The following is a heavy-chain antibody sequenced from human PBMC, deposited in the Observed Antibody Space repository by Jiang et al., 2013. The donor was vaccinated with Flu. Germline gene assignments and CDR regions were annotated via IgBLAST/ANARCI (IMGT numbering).Heavy chain of an antibody. CDR1: GYSFTNYA. J-gene: IGHJ3*02. CDR3: ARRDDAFDI. V-gene: IGHV1-3*04. Sequence: SGAEVKKPGASVTVSCKASGYSFTNYAIHWVRQAPGQGLEWMAWINTGNGNTKFSQKFQGRVTITRDTSASIAYMQLSSLTSEDTAIYYCARRDDAFDIWGQ. CDR2: INTGNGNT.